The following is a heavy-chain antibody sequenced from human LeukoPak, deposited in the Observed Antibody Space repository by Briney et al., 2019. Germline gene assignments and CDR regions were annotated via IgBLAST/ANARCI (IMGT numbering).Heavy chain of an antibody. Sequence: SETLSLTCTVSGGSISSYYWSWIRQPPGKGLEWIGYIYYSGSTNYNPSLKSLVTISVDTSKNQFSLKLSSVTAADTAVYYCARAGELWSSSWYGDYYYGMDVWGQGTTVTVSS. J-gene: IGHJ6*02. CDR2: IYYSGST. V-gene: IGHV4-59*01. CDR3: ARAGELWSSSWYGDYYYGMDV. D-gene: IGHD6-13*01. CDR1: GGSISSYY.